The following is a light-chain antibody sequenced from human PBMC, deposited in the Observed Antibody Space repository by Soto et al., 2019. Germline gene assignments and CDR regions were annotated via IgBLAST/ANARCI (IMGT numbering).Light chain of an antibody. J-gene: IGKJ5*01. V-gene: IGKV3-20*01. CDR2: AVS. Sequence: EIVLTQSPGNLSLSPGERATLSCRTSQSVGSTYLAWYQQKPGQTPRLLIYAVSSRATGIPDRFSGSGSGTDFSLTISRLEPEDSAVYYCQQYAGSPITFGQGTRLEIK. CDR1: QSVGSTY. CDR3: QQYAGSPIT.